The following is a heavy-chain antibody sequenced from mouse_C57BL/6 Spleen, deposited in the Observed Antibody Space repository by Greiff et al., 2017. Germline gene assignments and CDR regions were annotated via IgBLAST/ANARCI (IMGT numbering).Heavy chain of an antibody. CDR2: IRSKSSNYAT. CDR3: VRDDYYDYFDY. J-gene: IGHJ2*01. Sequence: EVQGVESGGGLVQPKGSLKLSCAASGFTFNTYAMHWVRQAPGKGLEWVARIRSKSSNYATYYADSVKDRFTISRDDSQSKLYLKMNNMKTEDTAMYYCVRDDYYDYFDYWGQGNTLTVSS. V-gene: IGHV10-3*01. CDR1: GFTFNTYA. D-gene: IGHD1-1*01.